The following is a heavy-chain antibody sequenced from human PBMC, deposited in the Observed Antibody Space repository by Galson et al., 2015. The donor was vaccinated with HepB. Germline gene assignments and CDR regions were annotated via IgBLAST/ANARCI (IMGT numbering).Heavy chain of an antibody. CDR1: GFTFHDYA. J-gene: IGHJ4*02. V-gene: IGHV3-9*01. D-gene: IGHD3-10*01. CDR3: AKARGDRELVGFVDY. CDR2: INWNGVTT. Sequence: SLRLSCAASGFTFHDYAMHWVRQTPGKGLEWVSGINWNGVTTAYADSVKGRFTIFRDNAENSLYLQMNSLRTEDTALYYCAKARGDRELVGFVDYWGQGAFITVSS.